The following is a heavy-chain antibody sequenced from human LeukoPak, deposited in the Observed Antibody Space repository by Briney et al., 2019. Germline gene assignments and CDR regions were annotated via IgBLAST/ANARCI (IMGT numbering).Heavy chain of an antibody. J-gene: IGHJ4*02. Sequence: SETLSLTCTVPGGSISSSSYYWGWIRQPPGKGLEWIGSIYYSGSTYYNPSLKSRVTISVDTSKNQFSLKLSSVTAADTAVYYCASDHSGPFDYWAREPWSPSPQ. CDR2: IYYSGST. D-gene: IGHD5-12*01. CDR3: ASDHSGPFDY. V-gene: IGHV4-39*07. CDR1: GGSISSSSYY.